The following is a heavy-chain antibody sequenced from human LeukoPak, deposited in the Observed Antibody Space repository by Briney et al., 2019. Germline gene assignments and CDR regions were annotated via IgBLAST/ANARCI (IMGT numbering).Heavy chain of an antibody. CDR1: GFTFNTYA. D-gene: IGHD3-10*01. J-gene: IGHJ4*02. V-gene: IGHV3-23*01. Sequence: GGSLRLSCAASGFTFNTYAMSWVRQAPGKGLEWVSSISYSGDSTDYADSVKGRLIISRDNSKSTLYLQMNSLRAEDTAVYYCARDWGARVRGVITPLDYWGQGTLVTVSS. CDR3: ARDWGARVRGVITPLDY. CDR2: ISYSGDST.